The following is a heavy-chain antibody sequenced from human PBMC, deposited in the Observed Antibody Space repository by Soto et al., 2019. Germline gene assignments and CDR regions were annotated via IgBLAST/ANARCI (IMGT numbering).Heavy chain of an antibody. Sequence: PSETLSLTCTVSGASIGGSSYHWGWIRQPTGKGREWIANIYHSGRTHYNPSLKSRLTISVDTSKNHFSLKLTSVTAADMAVYYCARGVVPDVWGQGTTVTVSS. J-gene: IGHJ6*02. V-gene: IGHV4-39*02. CDR3: ARGVVPDV. CDR2: IYHSGRT. D-gene: IGHD6-6*01. CDR1: GASIGGSSYH.